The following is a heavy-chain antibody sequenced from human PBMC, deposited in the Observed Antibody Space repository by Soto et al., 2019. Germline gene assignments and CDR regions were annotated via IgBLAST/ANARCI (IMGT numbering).Heavy chain of an antibody. D-gene: IGHD5-12*01. CDR1: GYTFTSYA. Sequence: ASVKVSCKASGYTFTSYAMHWVRQAPGQRLEWMGWINAGNGNTKYSQKFQGRVTITRDTSASTAYMELSSLRSEDTAVYYCARGFSGYDRRIDYWGQGTLVNVSS. V-gene: IGHV1-3*01. J-gene: IGHJ4*02. CDR3: ARGFSGYDRRIDY. CDR2: INAGNGNT.